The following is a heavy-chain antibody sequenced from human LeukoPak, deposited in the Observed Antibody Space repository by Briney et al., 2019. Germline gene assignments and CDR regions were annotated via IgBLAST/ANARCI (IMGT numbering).Heavy chain of an antibody. D-gene: IGHD6-13*01. CDR1: GGSISSYY. CDR2: TYYSGIT. J-gene: IGHJ2*01. CDR3: ARVYYSSSYDYWYFDL. Sequence: SETLSLTCTVSGGSISSYYWNWIRQPPGKGLEWIGHTYYSGITNYNPSLKSRVTISVDTSKDQFSLKLSSVTAADTAVYYCARVYYSSSYDYWYFDLWGRGTLVTVSS. V-gene: IGHV4-59*01.